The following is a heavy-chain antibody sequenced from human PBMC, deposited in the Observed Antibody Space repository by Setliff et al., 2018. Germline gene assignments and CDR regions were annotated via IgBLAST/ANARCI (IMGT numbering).Heavy chain of an antibody. CDR2: INQDGGNK. Sequence: GGSLRLSCAASGFTFSSYWMSWVRQAPGKGLEWVANINQDGGNKYHADSVKGRFTISRDNSKNTLYLQMNSLRPEDTAVYYCARTCSGSGCYAGLESWGQGTPVTVSS. D-gene: IGHD2-15*01. CDR3: ARTCSGSGCYAGLES. J-gene: IGHJ4*02. CDR1: GFTFSSYW. V-gene: IGHV3-7*01.